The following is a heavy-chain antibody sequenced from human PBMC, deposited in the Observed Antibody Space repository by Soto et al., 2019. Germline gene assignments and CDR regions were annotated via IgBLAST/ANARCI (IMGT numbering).Heavy chain of an antibody. CDR2: IYWDGND. V-gene: IGHV2-5*02. D-gene: IGHD1-26*01. J-gene: IGHJ4*02. CDR1: GFSLSTSGVG. CDR3: AHRLSGSYWDY. Sequence: QITLKESGPTLVKPTQTLTLTCTFSGFSLSTSGVGVGWIRQPPGKALEWLAVIYWDGNDRYSPSLKSRLTITKDTSKNQVVLTMTNMDPVDTATYYCAHRLSGSYWDYWGPGTLVTVSS.